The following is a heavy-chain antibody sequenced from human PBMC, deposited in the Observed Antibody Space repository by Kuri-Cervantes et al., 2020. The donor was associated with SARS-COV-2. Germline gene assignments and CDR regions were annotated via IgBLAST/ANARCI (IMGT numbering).Heavy chain of an antibody. CDR1: GFTFSSYS. Sequence: GESLKISCAASGFTFSSYSMNWVRQAPGKGLEWVSSISSSSSYIYYADSVKGRFTISRDNAKNSLYLQMNSLRAEDTAVYYCARDPDKNYYYYGMDVWGQGTTVTVSS. V-gene: IGHV3-21*01. CDR3: ARDPDKNYYYYGMDV. CDR2: ISSSSSYI. D-gene: IGHD1-14*01. J-gene: IGHJ6*02.